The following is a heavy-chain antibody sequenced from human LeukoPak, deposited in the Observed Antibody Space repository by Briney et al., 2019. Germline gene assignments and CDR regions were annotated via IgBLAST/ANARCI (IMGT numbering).Heavy chain of an antibody. Sequence: GGSLRLSCAASGFTFSSYAMHWVRQAPGKGLEWVAVISYDGSNKYYADSVKGRFTISRDNSKNTLYLQMNSLRAEDTAVYYCARDLALRYFDWCPGDYWGQGTLVTVSS. J-gene: IGHJ4*02. D-gene: IGHD3-9*01. V-gene: IGHV3-30-3*01. CDR3: ARDLALRYFDWCPGDY. CDR1: GFTFSSYA. CDR2: ISYDGSNK.